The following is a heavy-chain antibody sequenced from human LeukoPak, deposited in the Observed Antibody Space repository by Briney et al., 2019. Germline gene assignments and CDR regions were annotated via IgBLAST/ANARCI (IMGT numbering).Heavy chain of an antibody. CDR3: ARIGDSYGYSLLDY. CDR2: IYSGGST. Sequence: GGSLILSCAASGFTVSSNYLSWVRQAPGKGLEWVSVIYSGGSTYYADSVKGRFTISRDNSKNTLYLQMNSLRAEDTAVYYCARIGDSYGYSLLDYWGQGTLVTVSS. CDR1: GFTVSSNY. D-gene: IGHD5-18*01. V-gene: IGHV3-66*02. J-gene: IGHJ4*02.